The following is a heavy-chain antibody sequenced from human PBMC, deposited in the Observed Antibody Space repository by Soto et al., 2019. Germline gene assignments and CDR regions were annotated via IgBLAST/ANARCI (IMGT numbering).Heavy chain of an antibody. CDR2: IHYTGST. Sequence: PSETLSLTCTVSGGSVNSGDYYWSWIRQPPGKGLEWIGYIHYTGSTNYNPSLKSRVTISVDTSKNQFSLKLSSVTAADTAVYFCARSANPYDSSLVDWVYYSDSWGQGTLVTVSS. V-gene: IGHV4-61*08. CDR3: ARSANPYDSSLVDWVYYSDS. CDR1: GGSVNSGDYY. J-gene: IGHJ4*02. D-gene: IGHD3-22*01.